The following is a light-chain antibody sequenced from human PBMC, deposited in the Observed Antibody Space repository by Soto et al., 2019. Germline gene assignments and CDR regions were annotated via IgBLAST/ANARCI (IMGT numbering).Light chain of an antibody. CDR2: GNS. CDR1: SSNIGAGYD. J-gene: IGLJ1*01. V-gene: IGLV1-40*01. CDR3: QSYDSSLRYV. Sequence: QSVLTQPPSVSGAPGQRVTIPCTGSSSNIGAGYDVPWYQQLPGTVPKLLIYGNSNRPSGVPDRFSGSKSGTSASLAITGLQAEDEADYYCQSYDSSLRYVFGTGTKLTVL.